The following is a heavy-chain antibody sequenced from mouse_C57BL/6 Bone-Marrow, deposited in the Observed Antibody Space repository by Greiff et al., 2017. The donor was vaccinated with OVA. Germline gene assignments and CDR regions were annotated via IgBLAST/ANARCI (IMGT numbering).Heavy chain of an antibody. CDR1: GYTFTSYW. CDR2: IHPNSGST. Sequence: QVQLQQPGAELVKPGASVKLSCKASGYTFTSYWMHWVKQRPGQGLEWIGMIHPNSGSTNYNEKFKSKATLTVDKSSSTAYMQLSSLTSEDSAVYYGARRSYYSNDWYFDVWGTGTTVTVSS. V-gene: IGHV1-64*01. J-gene: IGHJ1*03. CDR3: ARRSYYSNDWYFDV. D-gene: IGHD2-5*01.